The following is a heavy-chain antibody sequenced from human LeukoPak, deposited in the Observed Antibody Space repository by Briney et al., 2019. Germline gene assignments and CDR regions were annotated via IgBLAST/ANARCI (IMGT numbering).Heavy chain of an antibody. CDR2: IYYSGST. D-gene: IGHD5-18*01. CDR1: GDSISSSY. Sequence: KPSETLSLTCTVSGDSISSSYWTWIRQPPGKGLEWIGYIYYSGSTNYNPSLKSRVTISVDTSKNQFSLKLSSVTAADTAVYYCARGSGYSYGYQPYYYYMDVWGKGTTVTVSS. CDR3: ARGSGYSYGYQPYYYYMDV. V-gene: IGHV4-59*01. J-gene: IGHJ6*03.